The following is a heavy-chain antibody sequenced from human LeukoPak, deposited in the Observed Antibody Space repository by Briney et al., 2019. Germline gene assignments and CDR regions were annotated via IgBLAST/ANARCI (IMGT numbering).Heavy chain of an antibody. V-gene: IGHV3-66*04. J-gene: IGHJ4*02. CDR2: IFTGGST. CDR1: GFSVSSNY. D-gene: IGHD4-17*01. Sequence: GGSLRLSCAASGFSVSSNYMSWVRQAPGTGLEWVSVIFTGGSTYYADSAKNRFTIFRDNSKNTLYLQMDSLRAEDTAVYYCARHYGDYVQGDYWGQGTLVTVSS. CDR3: ARHYGDYVQGDY.